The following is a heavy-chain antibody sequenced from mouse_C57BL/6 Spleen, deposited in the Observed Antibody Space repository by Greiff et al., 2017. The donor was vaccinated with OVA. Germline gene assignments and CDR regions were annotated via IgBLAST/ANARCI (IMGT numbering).Heavy chain of an antibody. V-gene: IGHV1-82*01. CDR1: GYAFSSSW. CDR3: ARHWDDYAMGY. J-gene: IGHJ4*01. D-gene: IGHD4-1*01. Sequence: QVQLQQSGPELVKPGASVKISCKASGYAFSSSWMNWVKQRPGKGLEWIGRIYPGDGDTNYNGKFKGKATLTADKSSSTAYLQLSSLTSEDSAVFFCARHWDDYAMGYWGQGTSVTVSS. CDR2: IYPGDGDT.